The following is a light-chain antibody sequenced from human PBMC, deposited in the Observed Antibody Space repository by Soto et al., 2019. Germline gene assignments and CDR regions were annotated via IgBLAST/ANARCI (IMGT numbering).Light chain of an antibody. CDR1: SGDVGGYNF. Sequence: QSALTQPRSVSVSPGQSVTISCTGTSGDVGGYNFVSWYQQHPGKVPTLVIFDVSHRPSGVPDRFSGSKSGNTASLTISGLQAEDEADYYCCSYGGGYTWVFGGGTKLTVL. CDR2: DVS. V-gene: IGLV2-11*01. J-gene: IGLJ2*01. CDR3: CSYGGGYTWV.